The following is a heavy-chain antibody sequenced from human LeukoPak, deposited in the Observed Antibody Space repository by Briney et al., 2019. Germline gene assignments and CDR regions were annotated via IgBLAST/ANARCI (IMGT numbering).Heavy chain of an antibody. D-gene: IGHD3-22*01. CDR2: ISSSSSYI. J-gene: IGHJ4*02. CDR1: GFTFSSYS. V-gene: IGHV3-21*01. CDR3: ARDRPAYTYYYDSSGSFDY. Sequence: PGGTLRLSCAASGFTFSSYSMNWVRQAPGKGLEWVSSISSSSSYIYYADSVKGRFTISRDNAKNSLYLQMNSLRAEDTAVYYCARDRPAYTYYYDSSGSFDYWGQGTLVTVSS.